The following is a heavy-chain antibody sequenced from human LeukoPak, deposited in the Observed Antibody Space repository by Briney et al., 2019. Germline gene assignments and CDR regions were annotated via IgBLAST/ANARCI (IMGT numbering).Heavy chain of an antibody. CDR2: ISTYNGKT. CDR1: GYTFTRYG. J-gene: IGHJ4*02. Sequence: ASVKVSCKASGYTFTRYGVSWVRQAPGQGLEWMGWISTYNGKTNYAQKLQGRVTMTTDTSASIAYMELRSLTSDDPAVYYCARGGGYSDYWGQGTLVTVSS. V-gene: IGHV1-18*01. CDR3: ARGGGYSDY. D-gene: IGHD5-12*01.